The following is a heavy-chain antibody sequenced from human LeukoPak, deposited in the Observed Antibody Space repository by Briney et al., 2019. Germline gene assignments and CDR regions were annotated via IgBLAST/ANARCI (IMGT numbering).Heavy chain of an antibody. J-gene: IGHJ6*03. CDR2: INPSDDST. V-gene: IGHV1-46*02. CDR3: ARESGIAVPYYYYYYMDV. Sequence: AASVKVSCKASGYTFNSSYMHWVRQTPGQGLEWMGIINPSDDSTRYAQKFQGRVTMTTDTSTSTAYMELRSLRSDDTAVYYCARESGIAVPYYYYYYMDVWGKGTTVTVSS. D-gene: IGHD6-19*01. CDR1: GYTFNSSY.